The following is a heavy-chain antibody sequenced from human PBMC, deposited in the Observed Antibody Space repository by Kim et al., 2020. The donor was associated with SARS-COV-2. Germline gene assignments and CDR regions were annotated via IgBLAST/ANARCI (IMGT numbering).Heavy chain of an antibody. Sequence: SETLSLTCAVYGGSFRDYSWNWVRQFPGEWLQWIGQISHSGTTKYNPSLKSRVTISIDTSKSQFSLKMTSMTAADTAVYYCTRGLPGYWVQRKLVTVFS. J-gene: IGHJ4*02. V-gene: IGHV4-34*01. CDR1: GGSFRDYS. CDR3: TRGLPGY. CDR2: ISHSGTT.